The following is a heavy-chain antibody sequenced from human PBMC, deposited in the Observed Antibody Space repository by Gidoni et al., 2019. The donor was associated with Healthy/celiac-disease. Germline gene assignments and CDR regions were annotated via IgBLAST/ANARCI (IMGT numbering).Heavy chain of an antibody. V-gene: IGHV3-33*08. CDR3: ARVYCSSTSCAYNWFDP. D-gene: IGHD2-2*01. J-gene: IGHJ5*02. CDR1: GFTFSSHG. Sequence: QVQLVESGGGVVQPGRSLRLSCAASGFTFSSHGMHWVRQAPGKGLALVAVIWYDGSNKSYAASVKGRFTISRDNSKNTLYLQMSSLRAEDTAVYYCARVYCSSTSCAYNWFDPWGQGTLVTVSS. CDR2: IWYDGSNK.